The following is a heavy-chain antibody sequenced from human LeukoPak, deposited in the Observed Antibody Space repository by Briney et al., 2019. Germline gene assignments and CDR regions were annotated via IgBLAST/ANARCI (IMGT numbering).Heavy chain of an antibody. CDR3: ARDRGYSSS. Sequence: GGSLRLSCAASGFTFDDYAMHWVRHAPGKGLEWVSGISWNSGSIGYADSVKGRFTISRDNAKNSLYLQMNSLRAEDTAVYYCARDRGYSSSWGQGTMVTVSS. J-gene: IGHJ3*01. V-gene: IGHV3-9*01. CDR1: GFTFDDYA. D-gene: IGHD6-13*01. CDR2: ISWNSGSI.